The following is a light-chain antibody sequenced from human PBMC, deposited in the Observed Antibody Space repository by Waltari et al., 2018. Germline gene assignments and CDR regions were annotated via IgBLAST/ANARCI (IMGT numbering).Light chain of an antibody. CDR3: QQYNSYST. V-gene: IGKV4-1*01. CDR2: WAS. Sequence: DIVMTQSPDSLAVSLGERATINCKSSQSVLYSSDNRNYLAWYQQKPGQPPNLLIYWASTRESGVPDRFSGSGSGTDFTLTISSLQPDDFATYYCQQYNSYSTFGQGTKLEIK. CDR1: QSVLYSSDNRNY. J-gene: IGKJ2*01.